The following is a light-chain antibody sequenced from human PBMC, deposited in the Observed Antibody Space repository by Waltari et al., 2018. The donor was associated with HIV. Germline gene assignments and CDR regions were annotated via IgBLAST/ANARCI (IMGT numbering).Light chain of an antibody. J-gene: IGLJ1*01. V-gene: IGLV1-47*01. CDR1: SSNIGSNS. CDR2: RNN. CDR3: AAWDDSLSGYV. Sequence: QSVLTQPPSASGTPGQRVPISCSGSSSNIGSNSGYWYPQLPGTAPKLLIYRNNQRPSGVPDRFSGSKSGTSASLAISGLRSEDEADYYCAAWDDSLSGYVFGTGTKVTVL.